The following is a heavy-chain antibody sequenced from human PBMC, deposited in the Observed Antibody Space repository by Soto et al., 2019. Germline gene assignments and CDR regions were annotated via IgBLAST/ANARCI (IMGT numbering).Heavy chain of an antibody. Sequence: PGGSLRLSCAASGFTFSSYAMHWVRQAPGKGLEWVAVMSYDGSNKYYADSVKGRFTISRDNSKNTLYLQMNSLRAEDTAVYYCAREKGGEVLDAFDIWGQGTMVTVSS. V-gene: IGHV3-30-3*01. CDR1: GFTFSSYA. CDR3: AREKGGEVLDAFDI. J-gene: IGHJ3*02. CDR2: MSYDGSNK. D-gene: IGHD3-10*01.